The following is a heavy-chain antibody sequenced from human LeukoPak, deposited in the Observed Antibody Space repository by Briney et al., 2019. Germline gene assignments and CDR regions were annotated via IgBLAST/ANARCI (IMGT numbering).Heavy chain of an antibody. CDR2: ISGYNGNT. CDR1: GYTFTGYY. V-gene: IGHV1-18*04. J-gene: IGHJ4*02. D-gene: IGHD1-26*01. CDR3: ARSGRGTYYYFDL. Sequence: ASVKVSCKASGYTFTGYYIHWVRQAPGQGLEWMGWISGYNGNTNYAQKFQGRVSMTADTSTSTAYMEVRSLRSDDTAVYYCARSGRGTYYYFDLWGQGTLVTVSS.